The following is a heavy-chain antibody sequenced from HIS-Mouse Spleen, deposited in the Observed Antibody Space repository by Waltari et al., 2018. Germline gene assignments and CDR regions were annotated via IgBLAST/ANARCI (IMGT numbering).Heavy chain of an antibody. D-gene: IGHD6-25*01. CDR2: ISSSSSYI. V-gene: IGHV3-21*01. J-gene: IGHJ6*02. Sequence: EVQLVESGGGLVKPGGSLRLSCAASGFTFSSYGMNWVRQAPGKGLGWVSSISSSSSYIYYADSVKGRFTISRDNAKNSLYLQMNSLRAEDTAVYYCARDQGGPAGYYGMDVWGQGTTVTVSS. CDR1: GFTFSSYG. CDR3: ARDQGGPAGYYGMDV.